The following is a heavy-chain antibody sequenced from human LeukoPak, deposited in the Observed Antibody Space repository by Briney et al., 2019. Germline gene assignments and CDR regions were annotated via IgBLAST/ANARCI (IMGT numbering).Heavy chain of an antibody. J-gene: IGHJ4*02. CDR1: GFTFSSYE. D-gene: IGHD2-15*01. CDR3: AREECSGGSCYYFDY. Sequence: GGSLRLSCAASGFTFSSYEMNWVRQAPGKGLEWVSYISSSGSTIYYADSVKGRFTISRDNAKNSLYLQMNSLRAEDTAVYYRAREECSGGSCYYFDYWGQGTLVTVSS. V-gene: IGHV3-48*03. CDR2: ISSSGSTI.